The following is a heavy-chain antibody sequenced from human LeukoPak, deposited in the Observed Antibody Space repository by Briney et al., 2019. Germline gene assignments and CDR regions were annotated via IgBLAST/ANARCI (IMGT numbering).Heavy chain of an antibody. CDR3: ARGRLLWADGMDV. CDR1: GGPFSGDY. D-gene: IGHD3-10*01. Sequence: SETLSLTCAVYGGPFSGDYWSWIRQPPGKGLEWIGEINHSGRTNCNPSLKSRVTISVDTSKNQFSLKLSSVTAADTAVYYCARGRLLWADGMDVWGQGATVTVSS. J-gene: IGHJ6*02. CDR2: INHSGRT. V-gene: IGHV4-34*01.